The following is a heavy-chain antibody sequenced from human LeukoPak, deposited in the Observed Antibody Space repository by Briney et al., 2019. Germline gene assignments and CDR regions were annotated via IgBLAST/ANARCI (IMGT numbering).Heavy chain of an antibody. J-gene: IGHJ6*02. CDR2: IYYSGST. D-gene: IGHD1-1*01. Sequence: PSETLSLTCTVSGGSISSYYWSWIRQPPGKGLEWIGYIYYSGSTNYNPSLKSRVTISVDTSKNQFSLKLSSVTAADTAVYYCARDFPGTTAGYYYYGMDVWGQRTTVTVSS. CDR3: ARDFPGTTAGYYYYGMDV. V-gene: IGHV4-59*01. CDR1: GGSISSYY.